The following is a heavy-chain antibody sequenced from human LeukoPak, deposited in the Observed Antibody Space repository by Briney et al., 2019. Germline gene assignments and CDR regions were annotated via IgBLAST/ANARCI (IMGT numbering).Heavy chain of an antibody. D-gene: IGHD4-17*01. J-gene: IGHJ6*03. CDR1: QFTFSSYW. CDR2: ISWDGGST. CDR3: AKDKVRSALYGDYGHYMDV. Sequence: GGSLRLSCAASQFTFSSYWMHWVRQAPGKGLEWVSLISWDGGSTYYADSVKGRFTISRDNSKNSLYLQMNSLRAEDTALYYCAKDKVRSALYGDYGHYMDVWGKGTTVTVSS. V-gene: IGHV3-43D*03.